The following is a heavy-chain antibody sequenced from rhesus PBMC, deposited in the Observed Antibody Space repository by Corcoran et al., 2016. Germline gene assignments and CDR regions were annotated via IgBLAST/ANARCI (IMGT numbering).Heavy chain of an antibody. CDR1: GFTFSNYW. Sequence: EVHLAESGGGLVQPGGSLRLSCVAFGFTFSNYWMYWVRQAQGKGLEVVSLITKDGVGTNYADSVKGRVTVSRENAKKSLYLQMNSLRAEDTAIYYCTRGFGGVWGQGVLVTVSS. J-gene: IGHJ5-1*01. D-gene: IGHD3-3*01. CDR2: ITKDGVGT. CDR3: TRGFGGV. V-gene: IGHV3-119*01.